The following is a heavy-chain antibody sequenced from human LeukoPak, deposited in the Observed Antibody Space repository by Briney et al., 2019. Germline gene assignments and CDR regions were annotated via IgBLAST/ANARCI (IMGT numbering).Heavy chain of an antibody. CDR3: ARGYHSSALGFDY. J-gene: IGHJ4*02. V-gene: IGHV4-61*08. CDR2: INYSGST. Sequence: SETLSLTCIVSGGSISTSAYYWSWIRQPPGKGLEWIGYINYSGSTNYNPSLKSRVTILVDTSKNQFSLKLNSVTAADTAVYYCARGYHSSALGFDYWGQGTLVTVSS. D-gene: IGHD3-22*01. CDR1: GGSISTSAYY.